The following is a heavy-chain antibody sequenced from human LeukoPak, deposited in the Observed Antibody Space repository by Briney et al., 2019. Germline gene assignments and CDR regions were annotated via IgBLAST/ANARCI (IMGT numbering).Heavy chain of an antibody. Sequence: GGSLRLSCVASGYTFSIYGMHWVRQAPGKGLQWVAVIWYDESKKYYTDSVKGRFTISRDVSKNTLYLQMSSLRAEDSAMYYCARDGGIGLDYWGQGTLVTVSS. V-gene: IGHV3-33*01. CDR1: GYTFSIYG. D-gene: IGHD2-21*01. CDR3: ARDGGIGLDY. CDR2: IWYDESKK. J-gene: IGHJ4*02.